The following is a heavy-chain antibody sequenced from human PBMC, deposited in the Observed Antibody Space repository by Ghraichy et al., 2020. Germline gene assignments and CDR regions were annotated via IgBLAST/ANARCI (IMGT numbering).Heavy chain of an antibody. CDR1: GFTFSSYS. Sequence: GGSLRLSCAASGFTFSSYSMNWVRQAPGKGLEWVSYIRSNSSSIYYADSVKGRFTISRDNAKNSLYLQMNSLRDEDTAVYYCARALGYYYDSSGHEYFQHWGQGTLVSVSS. CDR3: ARALGYYYDSSGHEYFQH. J-gene: IGHJ1*01. D-gene: IGHD3-22*01. CDR2: IRSNSSSI. V-gene: IGHV3-48*02.